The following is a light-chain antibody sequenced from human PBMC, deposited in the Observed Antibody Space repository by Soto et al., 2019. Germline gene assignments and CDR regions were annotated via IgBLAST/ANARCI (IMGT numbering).Light chain of an antibody. V-gene: IGKV1-5*01. Sequence: DIHMTQSPSTLSASVGDRVTITCRASQSISSCLAWYKQKPGKAPKHLIYDASILESGVPSRFSAVGAGTIFNLTISNLQPAGFATYYYQQYNSYSSTFRQGHQVDIK. CDR3: QQYNSYSST. J-gene: IGKJ1*01. CDR1: QSISSC. CDR2: DAS.